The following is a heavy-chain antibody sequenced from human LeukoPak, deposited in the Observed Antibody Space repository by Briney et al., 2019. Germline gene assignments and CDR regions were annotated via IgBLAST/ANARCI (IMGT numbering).Heavy chain of an antibody. D-gene: IGHD1-26*01. CDR2: IYPGDSGP. Sequence: NHGESLKISCKGSGYSFTSYWIGWVRQMPGKGLEWMGIIYPGDSGPTYSPSFQGQVTISVDKSINTAYLQWSSLQASDTAMYYCGMSGDRVPLQDDVFDVWGQGTMVTVST. CDR3: GMSGDRVPLQDDVFDV. V-gene: IGHV5-51*01. CDR1: GYSFTSYW. J-gene: IGHJ3*01.